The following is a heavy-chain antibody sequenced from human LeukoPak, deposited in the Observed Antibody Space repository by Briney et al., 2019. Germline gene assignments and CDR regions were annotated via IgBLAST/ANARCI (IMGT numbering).Heavy chain of an antibody. CDR1: GGSVSSGSYY. V-gene: IGHV4-61*01. D-gene: IGHD2-15*01. J-gene: IGHJ4*02. CDR3: ARVRYCSGGGCYYFDY. Sequence: SETLSLTCTVSGGSVSSGSYYWSWIRQPPGKGLEWIGYIYYSGSTNYNPSLKSRVTILVDTSKNQFSLKLSSVTAADTAVYYCARVRYCSGGGCYYFDYWGQGTLVTVSS. CDR2: IYYSGST.